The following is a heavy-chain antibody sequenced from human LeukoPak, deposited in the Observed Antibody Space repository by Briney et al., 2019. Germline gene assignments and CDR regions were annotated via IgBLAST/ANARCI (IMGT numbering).Heavy chain of an antibody. V-gene: IGHV3-23*01. CDR1: GFTFSSYA. CDR3: AKDRVVVVPAALFDY. Sequence: GGSLRLSCAASGFTFSSYAMSWVRQAPGKGLEWVSAISGSGGSTYYADSVKGRFTISRDNSKNTPYLQMNSLRAEDTAVYYCAKDRVVVVPAALFDYWGQGTLVTVSS. J-gene: IGHJ4*02. CDR2: ISGSGGST. D-gene: IGHD2-2*01.